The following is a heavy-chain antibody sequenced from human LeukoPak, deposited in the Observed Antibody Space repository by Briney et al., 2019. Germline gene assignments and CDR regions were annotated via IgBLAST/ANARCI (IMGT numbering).Heavy chain of an antibody. V-gene: IGHV3-43*02. CDR1: GFIFDDYG. Sequence: PGGSLRLSCAASGFIFDDYGMSWVRQAPGKGLEWVSLISGDGGSTYYADSVKGRFTISRDNSKNSLYLQMNSLRTEDTALYYCASSIAAAGYFDYWGQGTLVTVSS. CDR2: ISGDGGST. CDR3: ASSIAAAGYFDY. J-gene: IGHJ4*02. D-gene: IGHD6-13*01.